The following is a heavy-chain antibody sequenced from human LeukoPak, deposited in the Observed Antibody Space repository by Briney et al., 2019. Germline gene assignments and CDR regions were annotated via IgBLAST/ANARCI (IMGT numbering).Heavy chain of an antibody. CDR1: GVSISSYY. CDR2: IFYSGST. J-gene: IGHJ4*02. Sequence: SETLSLTCTVSGVSISSYYWSWIRQSPGKGLEWIGYIFYSGSTNYNTSLKSRVTISVDTSKNQFSLKLTSVTAADTAVYYCARSRAYDYHFDNWGQGTLVTVSS. D-gene: IGHD5-12*01. V-gene: IGHV4-59*01. CDR3: ARSRAYDYHFDN.